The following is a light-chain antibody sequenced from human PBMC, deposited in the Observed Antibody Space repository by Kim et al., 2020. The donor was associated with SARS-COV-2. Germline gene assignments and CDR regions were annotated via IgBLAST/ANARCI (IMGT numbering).Light chain of an antibody. CDR2: GAS. V-gene: IGKV3-20*01. Sequence: EIVLTQSPGTLSLSPGERATLSCRASQSVSSSYLAWYQQKPGQAPRLLIYGASSRATGIPDRFSGSWSGTDFTLTISRLEPEDFAVYSCQQYGSSPTFGQGTKVDLK. J-gene: IGKJ1*01. CDR3: QQYGSSPT. CDR1: QSVSSSY.